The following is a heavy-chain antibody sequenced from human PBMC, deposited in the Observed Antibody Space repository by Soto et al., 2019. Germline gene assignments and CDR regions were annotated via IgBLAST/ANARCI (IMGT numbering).Heavy chain of an antibody. D-gene: IGHD3-3*01. CDR2: IYPGDSAT. Sequence: GGSLTISAQGSGYRFTSYWIGWVRALPGKGLAWMAIIYPGDSATSSRPSFQGQVTTPADKSISTAYLQWSSLKASDTAMYYCATPRRKDDFWSEPDGMDVWGQGTTVTVS. CDR1: GYRFTSYW. CDR3: ATPRRKDDFWSEPDGMDV. V-gene: IGHV5-51*01. J-gene: IGHJ6*02.